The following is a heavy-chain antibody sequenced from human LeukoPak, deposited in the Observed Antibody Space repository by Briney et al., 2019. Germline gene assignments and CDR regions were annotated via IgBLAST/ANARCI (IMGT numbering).Heavy chain of an antibody. CDR3: ARVIYYDSSGYWYYFDY. Sequence: PSETLSLTCTVSGGSISSGSYYWSWIRQPAGKGLEWIGRIYTSGSTNYNPSLKSRVTISVDRSKNQFSLKLSSVTAADTAVYYCARVIYYDSSGYWYYFDYWGQGTLVTVSS. J-gene: IGHJ4*02. V-gene: IGHV4-61*02. CDR2: IYTSGST. D-gene: IGHD3-22*01. CDR1: GGSISSGSYY.